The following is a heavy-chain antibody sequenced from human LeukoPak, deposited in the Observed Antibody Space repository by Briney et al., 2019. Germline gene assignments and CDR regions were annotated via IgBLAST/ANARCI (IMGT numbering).Heavy chain of an antibody. V-gene: IGHV3-64*01. J-gene: IGHJ5*02. CDR3: ARASYGYGNNWFDP. CDR1: GFTFSSYW. CDR2: ISSNGGST. D-gene: IGHD5-18*01. Sequence: GGSLRLSCAASGFTFSSYWMSWVRQAPGKGLEYVSAISSNGGSTYYANSVKGRFTISRDNSKNTVYLQMGSLRAEDMAVYYCARASYGYGNNWFDPWGQGTLVTVSS.